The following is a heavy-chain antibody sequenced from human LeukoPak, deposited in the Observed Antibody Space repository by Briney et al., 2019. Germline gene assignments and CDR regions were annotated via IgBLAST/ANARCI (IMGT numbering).Heavy chain of an antibody. CDR3: AREYYYDSSGYNIDY. CDR2: ISAYNGNT. D-gene: IGHD3-22*01. CDR1: GYTFTSYG. Sequence: GASVKVSCKASGYTFTSYGISWVRQAPGQGLEWMGWISAYNGNTNYAQKFQGRVTMTTDTSTSTAYMELRSLRSDDTAVYYCAREYYYDSSGYNIDYWGQGALVTVSS. J-gene: IGHJ4*02. V-gene: IGHV1-18*01.